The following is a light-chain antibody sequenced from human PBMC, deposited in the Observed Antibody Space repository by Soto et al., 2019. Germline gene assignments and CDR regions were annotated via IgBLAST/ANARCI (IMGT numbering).Light chain of an antibody. J-gene: IGKJ3*01. CDR3: QHYDSYSGT. CDR2: RAS. V-gene: IGKV1-5*03. Sequence: DIQMTQSPSTLSASVGDRVTITCRASQRINSWLAWYQQKPGKAPKLLIYRASTLEGGVPSRFSGSGSGTEFTLTISSLQTDDFSTYYCQHYDSYSGTFGPGTKVDIK. CDR1: QRINSW.